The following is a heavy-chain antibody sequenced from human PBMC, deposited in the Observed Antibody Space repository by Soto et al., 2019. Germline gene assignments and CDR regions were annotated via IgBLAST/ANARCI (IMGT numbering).Heavy chain of an antibody. CDR3: AHRVLRTVFGLVTTTAIYFDF. D-gene: IGHD3-3*01. CDR2: IYWDDDK. Sequence: QITLKESGPTVVKPTETLTLTCTFSGFSLTTSGVGVGWVRQSPGKAPEWLALIYWDDDKRDSTSLKSRLTITKDTSKNQVVLPMANVDPADTATYYCAHRVLRTVFGLVTTTAIYFDFWGQGTPVVVSS. V-gene: IGHV2-5*02. CDR1: GFSLTTSGVG. J-gene: IGHJ4*02.